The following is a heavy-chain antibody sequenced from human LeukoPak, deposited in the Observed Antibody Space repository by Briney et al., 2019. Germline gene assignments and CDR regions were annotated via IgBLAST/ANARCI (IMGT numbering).Heavy chain of an antibody. CDR1: GGSFSGYH. CDR2: IDPSGST. J-gene: IGHJ6*03. V-gene: IGHV4-34*01. CDR3: ARGRHGITMIVVVMTSVSYYLDV. Sequence: ASETLSLTCAVYGGSFSGYHWTWIRQSPGKGLEWIGDIDPSGSTYYNPSLKSRLTISVDTSKNQFSLKLRSVTAADTAVYYCARGRHGITMIVVVMTSVSYYLDVWGKGTTVTVS. D-gene: IGHD3-22*01.